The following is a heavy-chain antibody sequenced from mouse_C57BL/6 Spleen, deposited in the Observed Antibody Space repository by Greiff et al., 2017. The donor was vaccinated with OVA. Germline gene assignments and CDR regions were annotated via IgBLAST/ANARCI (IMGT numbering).Heavy chain of an antibody. CDR3: ARGEGCGDGSSPYAMDY. CDR2: IYPGDGDT. D-gene: IGHD1-1*01. V-gene: IGHV1-80*01. J-gene: IGHJ4*01. Sequence: QVQLKQSGAELVKPGASVKISCKASGYAFSSYWMNWVKQRPGKGLEWIGQIYPGDGDTNYNGKFKGKATLTADKSSSTAYMQLSSLTSEDSAVYFCARGEGCGDGSSPYAMDYWGQGTSVTVSA. CDR1: GYAFSSYW.